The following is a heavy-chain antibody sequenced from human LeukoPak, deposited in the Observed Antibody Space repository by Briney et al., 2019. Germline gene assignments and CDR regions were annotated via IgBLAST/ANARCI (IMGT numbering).Heavy chain of an antibody. Sequence: GGSLRLSCAASGFTFSSYAMSWVRQAPGKGLEWVSAISGSGGSTYYADSVKGRFTISRDNSKNTLYLQMNSLRAEDTAVYYCAKDWVKGGYCSSTSCNPAPDAFDIWGQGTMVTVSS. CDR2: ISGSGGST. D-gene: IGHD2-2*01. J-gene: IGHJ3*02. CDR3: AKDWVKGGYCSSTSCNPAPDAFDI. CDR1: GFTFSSYA. V-gene: IGHV3-23*01.